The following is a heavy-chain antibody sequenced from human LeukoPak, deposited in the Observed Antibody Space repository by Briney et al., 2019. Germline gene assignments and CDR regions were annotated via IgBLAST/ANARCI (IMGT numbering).Heavy chain of an antibody. CDR2: INKYGSEI. CDR3: AREGYNWNYVAY. CDR1: GFSFNSYW. V-gene: IGHV3-7*01. Sequence: GGSLRLSCAASGFSFNSYWMSWVRQAPGKGLEWVADINKYGSEIYYVDSVKGRFTISRDNAKKSLFLQMNSLRAEDTAVYYCAREGYNWNYVAYWGQGTLVTVSS. D-gene: IGHD1-20*01. J-gene: IGHJ4*02.